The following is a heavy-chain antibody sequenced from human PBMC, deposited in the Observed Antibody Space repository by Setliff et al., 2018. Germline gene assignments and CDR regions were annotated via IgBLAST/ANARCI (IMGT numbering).Heavy chain of an antibody. V-gene: IGHV4-34*01. CDR3: ARTYNFWSGYFDY. CDR2: INHSGST. CDR1: GGSFSGYY. J-gene: IGHJ4*02. D-gene: IGHD3-3*01. Sequence: TLSLTCAVYGGSFSGYYWSWIRQPPGKGLEWIGEINHSGSTNSNPSLKSRVTISVDTSKNQFSLKLSSVTAADTAVYYCARTYNFWSGYFDYWGQGTLVTVSS.